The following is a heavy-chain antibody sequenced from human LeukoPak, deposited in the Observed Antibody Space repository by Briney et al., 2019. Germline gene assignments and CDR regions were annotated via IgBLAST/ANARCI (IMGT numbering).Heavy chain of an antibody. Sequence: GGSLRLSCAASGFTFSDYYMSWFRQAPGKGLEWVGFITSKAYGETAEYAASVKDRFFISRDDSKSIAYLQMNSLKTEDTAVYYCTRVLAAAGRWFDPWGQGSLVTVSS. J-gene: IGHJ5*02. CDR2: ITSKAYGETA. V-gene: IGHV3-49*03. CDR1: GFTFSDYY. D-gene: IGHD6-13*01. CDR3: TRVLAAAGRWFDP.